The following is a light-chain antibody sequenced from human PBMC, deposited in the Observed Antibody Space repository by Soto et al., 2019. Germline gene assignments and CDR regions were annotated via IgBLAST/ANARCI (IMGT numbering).Light chain of an antibody. CDR2: WAS. CDR1: QSVLYSSNNKNY. CDR3: QQYYSTPRT. Sequence: DIVMTQSPDSLAVSLGERATINCKSSQSVLYSSNNKNYLAWYQQKPGQPPKLLIYWASTRESGVPDRFSGSGSGTDFTLTISSLQAEDVAVSYCQQYYSTPRTFGQGTKVEIK. V-gene: IGKV4-1*01. J-gene: IGKJ1*01.